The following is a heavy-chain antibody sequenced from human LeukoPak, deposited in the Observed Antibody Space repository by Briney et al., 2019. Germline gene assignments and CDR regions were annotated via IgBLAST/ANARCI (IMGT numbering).Heavy chain of an antibody. Sequence: AGGSLRLSCAASGFTFSGYSMNWVRQAPGKGLEWVSSISSSSSYIYYADSVKGRFTISRDNAKNSLYLQMNSLRAEDTAVYYCARARDYDFWSGTVPNWFDPWGQGTLVTVSS. J-gene: IGHJ5*02. CDR2: ISSSSSYI. D-gene: IGHD3-3*01. CDR1: GFTFSGYS. V-gene: IGHV3-21*01. CDR3: ARARDYDFWSGTVPNWFDP.